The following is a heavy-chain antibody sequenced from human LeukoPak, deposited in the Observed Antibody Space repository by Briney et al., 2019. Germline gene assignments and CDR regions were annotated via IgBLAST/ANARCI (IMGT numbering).Heavy chain of an antibody. V-gene: IGHV4-34*01. CDR3: ARDPAGTVAHS. D-gene: IGHD1-7*01. CDR1: GGSFSGYY. CDR2: INHSGST. Sequence: PSETLSLTCAVYGGSFSGYYWSWIRQPPGKGLEWIGEINHSGSTNYNPSLKSRVTISVDTSKNQFSLELSSVTAADTAVYYCARDPAGTVAHSWGQGILVTVSS. J-gene: IGHJ4*02.